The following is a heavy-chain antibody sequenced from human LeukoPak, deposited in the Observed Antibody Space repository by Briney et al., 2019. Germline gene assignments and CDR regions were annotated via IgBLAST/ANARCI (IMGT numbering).Heavy chain of an antibody. CDR3: AKGYCSSTSCYFDY. V-gene: IGHV3-9*03. D-gene: IGHD2-2*01. J-gene: IGHJ4*02. CDR1: GFTFDDYA. Sequence: PGRSLRLSCAASGFTFDDYAMHWVRQAPGKGLEWVSGISWNSGSIGYADSVKGRFTISRDNAKNSLYLQMNSLRAEDMALYYCAKGYCSSTSCYFDYWGQGTLVTVPS. CDR2: ISWNSGSI.